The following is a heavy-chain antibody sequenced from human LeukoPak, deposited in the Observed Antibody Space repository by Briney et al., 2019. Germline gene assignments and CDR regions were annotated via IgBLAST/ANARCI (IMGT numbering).Heavy chain of an antibody. V-gene: IGHV1-69*05. CDR1: GGTFSSYA. CDR2: IVPIFGTANYGTT. Sequence: SVKVSCKASGGTFSSYALSWVRQAPGQGLEWMGGIVPIFGTANYGTTNYAQKFQGRATITTDESTSTAYMELSSLRSEDTAVYYCAREGRYGSGSIKNWFDPWGQGTLVTVSS. CDR3: AREGRYGSGSIKNWFDP. J-gene: IGHJ5*02. D-gene: IGHD3-10*01.